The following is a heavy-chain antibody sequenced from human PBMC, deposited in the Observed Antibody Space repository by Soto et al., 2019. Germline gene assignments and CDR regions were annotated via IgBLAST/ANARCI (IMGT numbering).Heavy chain of an antibody. Sequence: LRLSCAASGFTFSSYSMNWVRQAPGKGLEWVSSISSSSSYIYYADSVKGRFTISRDNAKNTLYLQMNSLRAEDTAVYYCAKRIMATIGHFDSWGQGTLVTVSS. CDR2: ISSSSSYI. D-gene: IGHD5-12*01. CDR1: GFTFSSYS. CDR3: AKRIMATIGHFDS. V-gene: IGHV3-21*04. J-gene: IGHJ4*02.